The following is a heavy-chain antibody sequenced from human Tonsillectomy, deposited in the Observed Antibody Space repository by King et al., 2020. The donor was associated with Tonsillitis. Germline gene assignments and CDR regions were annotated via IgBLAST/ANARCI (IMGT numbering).Heavy chain of an antibody. D-gene: IGHD2-21*02. CDR2: VYPDDSDT. Sequence: VQLVESGAEVRKPGESLKISCKGSGYSFTSYWIAWVRQMPGKGLEWMGIVYPDDSDTRYSPSFQGQVTMSGDKPIGTAYLQGSSLKASDTAMYYCARHNCLVTAAEAYFDYWGQGTLVTVSS. V-gene: IGHV5-51*04. CDR3: ARHNCLVTAAEAYFDY. J-gene: IGHJ4*02. CDR1: GYSFTSYW.